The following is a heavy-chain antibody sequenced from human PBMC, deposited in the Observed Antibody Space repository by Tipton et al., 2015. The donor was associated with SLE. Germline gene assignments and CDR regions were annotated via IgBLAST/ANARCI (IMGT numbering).Heavy chain of an antibody. CDR3: ASPTYYFGSGSYYTENFHH. J-gene: IGHJ1*01. D-gene: IGHD3-10*01. CDR2: ISSDGTMT. CDR1: GFTFSSYW. Sequence: SLRLSCAASGFTFSSYWMHWVRQAPGKGLVWVSRISSDGTMTDYADSVKGRFTISRDNAENTLYLQMNSLRADDTAVYYCASPTYYFGSGSYYTENFHHWGQGTLVTVSS. V-gene: IGHV3-74*01.